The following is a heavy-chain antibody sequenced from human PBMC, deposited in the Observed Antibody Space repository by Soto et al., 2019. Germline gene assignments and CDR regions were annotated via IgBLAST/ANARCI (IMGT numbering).Heavy chain of an antibody. CDR2: IYYSGST. CDR3: ARQRLHCSSTSCHNWFDP. V-gene: IGHV4-59*04. Sequence: SETLSLTSTVPGGSISSYYWSWIRQPPGKGLEWIGYIYYSGSTYYNPSLKSRVTISVDTSKNQFSLKLSSVTAADTAVYYCARQRLHCSSTSCHNWFDPWGQGTLVTVSS. CDR1: GGSISSYY. J-gene: IGHJ5*02. D-gene: IGHD2-2*01.